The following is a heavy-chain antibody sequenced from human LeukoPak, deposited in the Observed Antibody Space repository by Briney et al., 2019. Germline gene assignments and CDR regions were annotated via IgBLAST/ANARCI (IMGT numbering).Heavy chain of an antibody. Sequence: SETLSLTCAVYGGSFSGYYWSWIRQPPGKGLEWIGEINHSGSTNYNPSLKSRVTISVDTSKNQFSLKLSSVTAADTAVCYCARLGGDIYFYYMDVWGTGTTVTISS. V-gene: IGHV4-34*01. CDR3: ARLGGDIYFYYMDV. CDR2: INHSGST. D-gene: IGHD2-21*01. J-gene: IGHJ6*03. CDR1: GGSFSGYY.